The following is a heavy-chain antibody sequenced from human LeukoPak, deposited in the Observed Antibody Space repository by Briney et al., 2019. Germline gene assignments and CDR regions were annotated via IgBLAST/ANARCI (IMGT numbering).Heavy chain of an antibody. V-gene: IGHV3-23*01. J-gene: IGHJ4*02. D-gene: IGHD3-16*02. CDR1: GFTFSSYA. CDR3: TTTRVYDYVWGSYRPLDY. Sequence: PGGSLRLSCAASGFTFSSYAMSWVRQAPGKGLEWVSAISGSGGSTYYADSVKGRFTISRDNPKNTLYLQMNSLGAEDTAVYYCTTTRVYDYVWGSYRPLDYWGQGTLVTVSS. CDR2: ISGSGGST.